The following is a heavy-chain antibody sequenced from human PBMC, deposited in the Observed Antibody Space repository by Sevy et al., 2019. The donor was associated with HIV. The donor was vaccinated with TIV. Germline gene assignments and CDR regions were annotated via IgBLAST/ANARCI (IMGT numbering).Heavy chain of an antibody. CDR2: IKEDGSEK. D-gene: IGHD2-15*01. CDR3: ARAHKICGGGSCYPGWFDP. Sequence: GGSLRLSCAASGFPFSNFWMTWVRQAPGKGLEWVANIKEDGSEKDYVDSVKGRFTISRDNAKNSLYLQMNSLRAEDTAIYYCARAHKICGGGSCYPGWFDPWGQGTLVTVSS. J-gene: IGHJ5*02. CDR1: GFPFSNFW. V-gene: IGHV3-7*01.